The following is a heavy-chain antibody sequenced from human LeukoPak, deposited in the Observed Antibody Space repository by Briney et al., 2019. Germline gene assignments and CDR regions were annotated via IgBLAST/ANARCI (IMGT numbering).Heavy chain of an antibody. Sequence: GGSLRLSCAASGFTFSNYAMSWVRQAPGKGLEWVSGISGSGGGTYYADSAKGRFTISRDNSKNMVYLQMNSLRVEDTAVYYCADSPYSEKLSGWGQGNLVTVSS. CDR3: ADSPYSEKLSG. V-gene: IGHV3-23*01. J-gene: IGHJ4*02. D-gene: IGHD1-26*01. CDR1: GFTFSNYA. CDR2: ISGSGGGT.